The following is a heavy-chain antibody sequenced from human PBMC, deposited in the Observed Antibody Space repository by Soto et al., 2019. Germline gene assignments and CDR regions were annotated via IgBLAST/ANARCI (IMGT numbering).Heavy chain of an antibody. CDR2: IYYSGST. Sequence: SETLSLTCTVSGGSISSYYWSWIRQPPGKGLEWIGYIYYSGSTNYNPSLKSRVTISVDTSKNQFSLKLSSVTAADTAVYYCAKGLGGDFRSRIYYYYGMDLWGQGTTVTVSS. CDR1: GGSISSYY. V-gene: IGHV4-59*01. D-gene: IGHD3-3*01. J-gene: IGHJ6*02. CDR3: AKGLGGDFRSRIYYYYGMDL.